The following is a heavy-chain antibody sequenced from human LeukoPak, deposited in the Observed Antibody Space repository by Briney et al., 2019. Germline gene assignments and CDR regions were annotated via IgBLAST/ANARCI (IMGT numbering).Heavy chain of an antibody. V-gene: IGHV4-38-2*02. CDR3: ARAVGYYYYMDV. Sequence: SETLSLTCTVSGYSISSGYYGAWIRQPPGTGLEWIGSIFHTATTYYNPSLRSRVTISVDTSKNQFSLKLSSVTAADTAVYYCARAVGYYYYMDVWGKGTTVSVSS. CDR2: IFHTATT. D-gene: IGHD4-23*01. J-gene: IGHJ6*03. CDR1: GYSISSGYY.